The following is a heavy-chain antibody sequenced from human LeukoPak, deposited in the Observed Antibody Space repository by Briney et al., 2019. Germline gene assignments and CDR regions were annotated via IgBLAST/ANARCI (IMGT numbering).Heavy chain of an antibody. CDR1: GFTFSSYS. D-gene: IGHD1-26*01. J-gene: IGHJ4*02. CDR2: ISSSSSTI. Sequence: GGSLRLSCAASGFTFSSYSMNWVRQAPGKGLEWVSYISSSSSTIYYADSVKGRFTISRDNAKNSLYLQMYSLRAEDTAVYYCASGSYSRPFDYWGQGTLVTVSS. CDR3: ASGSYSRPFDY. V-gene: IGHV3-48*01.